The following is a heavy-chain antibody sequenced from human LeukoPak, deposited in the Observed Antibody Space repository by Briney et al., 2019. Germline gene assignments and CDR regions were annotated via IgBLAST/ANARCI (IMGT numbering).Heavy chain of an antibody. CDR2: INPNSGGT. D-gene: IGHD5-18*01. CDR3: ARFPIQLWLYGFDY. CDR1: GYTFTGYY. J-gene: IGHJ4*02. Sequence: GASVKVSCKASGYTFTGYYMHWVRQAPGQGLEWMGWINPNSGGTNYSQKFQGRVTMTRDTSISTGYMELSRLRSDDTAVYYCARFPIQLWLYGFDYWGQGTLVTVSS. V-gene: IGHV1-2*02.